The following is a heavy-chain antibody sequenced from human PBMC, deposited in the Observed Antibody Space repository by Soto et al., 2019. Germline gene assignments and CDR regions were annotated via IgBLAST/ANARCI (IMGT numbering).Heavy chain of an antibody. D-gene: IGHD6-13*01. V-gene: IGHV4-59*01. CDR3: ARGPGIAAAGSPSDP. CDR2: IYYSGST. J-gene: IGHJ5*02. Sequence: SETLSLTCIVSVGSISDYYWSWTRQPPGKGLEWIGYIYYSGSTNYNPSLKSRVTISTDTSKNQVSLKLASVTTADTAVYYCARGPGIAAAGSPSDPWGQGTLVTVSS. CDR1: VGSISDYY.